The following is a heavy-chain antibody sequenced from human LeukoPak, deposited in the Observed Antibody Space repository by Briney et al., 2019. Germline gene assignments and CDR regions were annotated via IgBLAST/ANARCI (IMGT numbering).Heavy chain of an antibody. D-gene: IGHD6-25*01. V-gene: IGHV1-8*03. Sequence: ASVTVSCKASGYTFTTYHINWVRQATGQGLERMGWMNPNNGDSGYAQKFQGRVTITRDTSISTSYMELRSLRSDDTAVYFCARTTSFTASGYDYWGQGTLVTVSS. CDR2: MNPNNGDS. CDR1: GYTFTTYH. J-gene: IGHJ4*02. CDR3: ARTTSFTASGYDY.